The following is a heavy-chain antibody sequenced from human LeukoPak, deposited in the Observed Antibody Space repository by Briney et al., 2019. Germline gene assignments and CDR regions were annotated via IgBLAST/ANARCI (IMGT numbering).Heavy chain of an antibody. V-gene: IGHV4-30-4*01. CDR3: ARAPLGGTGNWFDP. D-gene: IGHD1-14*01. CDR1: GGSISSDDYY. J-gene: IGHJ5*02. Sequence: SQTLSLTCTVSGGSISSDDYYWSWIRQPPGTGLEWIGYIYYSGSTYYNPSLKSRVTISVDTSKNQFSLKLSSVTAADTAVYYCARAPLGGTGNWFDPWGQGTLVTVSS. CDR2: IYYSGST.